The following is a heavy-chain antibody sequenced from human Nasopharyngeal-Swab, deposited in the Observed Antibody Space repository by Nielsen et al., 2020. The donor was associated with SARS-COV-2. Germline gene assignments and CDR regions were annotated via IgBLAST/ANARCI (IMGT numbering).Heavy chain of an antibody. CDR1: GVIFSKYW. CDR2: VDQDGSRT. V-gene: IGHV3-74*01. CDR3: VKHQGSSSDQ. Sequence: GESLKISCVASGVIFSKYWMHWVRQAPGKGLVWVSRVDQDGSRTDYADSVRGRFTISRDNAKNTLYLQMNSLRVEDTAVYYCVKHQGSSSDQWGQGTLVAVSS. J-gene: IGHJ4*02.